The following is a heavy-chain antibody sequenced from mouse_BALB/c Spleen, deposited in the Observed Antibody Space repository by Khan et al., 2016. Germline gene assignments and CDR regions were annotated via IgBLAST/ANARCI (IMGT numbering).Heavy chain of an antibody. CDR3: SRDYYGNTYAKDY. D-gene: IGHD1-1*01. Sequence: VPLQASGPGLVKPSQSLSLTCSVTGYSITSGYYWNWIRQFPGNKLEWMGYISYDGGTNYNPSLKNRISITLDTSKNQFFLKLNSVSTEETAREYCSRDYYGNTYAKDYWGQGTSVTVSS. J-gene: IGHJ4*01. CDR1: GYSITSGYY. V-gene: IGHV3-6*02. CDR2: ISYDGGT.